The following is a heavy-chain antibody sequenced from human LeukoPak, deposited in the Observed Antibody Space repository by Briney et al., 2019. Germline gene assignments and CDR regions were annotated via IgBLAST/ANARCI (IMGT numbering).Heavy chain of an antibody. J-gene: IGHJ4*02. Sequence: GESLKISCKGSGYSLGRHWIDWVRQMPGKGLEWMGSIYPDDSDTRYSPSFQGQVIISADKSISTAYLQWSSLKASDTAMYFCARQSYNSYYYKWGQGTLVTVSS. D-gene: IGHD3-22*01. CDR1: GYSLGRHW. CDR2: IYPDDSDT. V-gene: IGHV5-51*01. CDR3: ARQSYNSYYYK.